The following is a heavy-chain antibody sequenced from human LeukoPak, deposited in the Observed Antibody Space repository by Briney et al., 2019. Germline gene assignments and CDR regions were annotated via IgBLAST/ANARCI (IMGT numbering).Heavy chain of an antibody. D-gene: IGHD2-2*01. CDR3: AKGGIVVPAAMGPYFDY. J-gene: IGHJ4*02. V-gene: IGHV3-30-3*01. CDR1: GFTFSSYA. Sequence: PGGSLRLSCAASGFTFSSYAMHWVRQAPGKGLEWVAVISYDGSNKYYADSVKGRFTISRDNSKNTLYLQMNSLRAEDTAVYYCAKGGIVVPAAMGPYFDYWGQGTLVTVSS. CDR2: ISYDGSNK.